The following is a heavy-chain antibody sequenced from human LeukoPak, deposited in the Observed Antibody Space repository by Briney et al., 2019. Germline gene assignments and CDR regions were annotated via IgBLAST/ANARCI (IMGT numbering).Heavy chain of an antibody. CDR1: GGSISSSSYY. J-gene: IGHJ5*02. Sequence: SETLSLTCTVSGGSISSSSYYWGWIRQPPGKGLEWIGSIYYSGSTYYNPSLKSRVTISVDTSKNQFSLKLSSVTAADTAVYYCASFPGIVVVPAAYNWFDPWGQGTLVTVSS. CDR2: IYYSGST. V-gene: IGHV4-39*07. D-gene: IGHD2-2*01. CDR3: ASFPGIVVVPAAYNWFDP.